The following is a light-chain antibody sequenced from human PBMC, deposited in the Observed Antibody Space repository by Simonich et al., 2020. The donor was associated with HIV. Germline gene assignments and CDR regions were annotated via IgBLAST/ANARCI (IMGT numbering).Light chain of an antibody. V-gene: IGLV2-14*02. CDR1: NRDVGNYNL. J-gene: IGLJ2*01. CDR2: EGT. CDR3: SSYTSTTTWI. Sequence: QSALTQPASVSGSPGQSITISCTGTNRDVGNYNLVSWYQQHPGKAPKLIIYEGTKRPSGVSNRFSGSKSGNTASLTISGLQAEDEADYYCSSYTSTTTWIFGGGTKLTVL.